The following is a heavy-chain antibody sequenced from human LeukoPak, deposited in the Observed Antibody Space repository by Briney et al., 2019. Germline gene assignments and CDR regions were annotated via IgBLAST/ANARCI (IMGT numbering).Heavy chain of an antibody. CDR1: GYTFTSYD. Sequence: ASVKVSCKASGYTFTSYDLNWVRQATGQGLEWMGWKNSNSGNTGYSQKFQGRVTMTRNTSISTAYMELSSLKPEDTGIYYCARLPGYYGASWGQGTLVTVSS. CDR3: ARLPGYYGAS. CDR2: KNSNSGNT. J-gene: IGHJ5*02. V-gene: IGHV1-8*01. D-gene: IGHD4/OR15-4a*01.